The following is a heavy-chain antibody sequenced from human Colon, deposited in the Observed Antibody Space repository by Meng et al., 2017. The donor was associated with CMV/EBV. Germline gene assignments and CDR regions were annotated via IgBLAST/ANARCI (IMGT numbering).Heavy chain of an antibody. CDR3: ARRGSGATFDI. J-gene: IGHJ5*02. CDR2: TTPMLDKA. V-gene: IGHV1-69*02. D-gene: IGHD3-10*01. CDR1: GGTFSNNT. Sequence: SVKVSCKASGGTFSNNTLFWVRQAPGQGLEWMGRTTPMLDKAYYAQKFEGRVTITADKSTTTVYIEMRSLRSEDTAVYYCARRGSGATFDIWGPGTLVTVSS.